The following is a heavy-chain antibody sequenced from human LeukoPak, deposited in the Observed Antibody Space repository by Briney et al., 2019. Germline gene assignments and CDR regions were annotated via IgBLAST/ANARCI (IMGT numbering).Heavy chain of an antibody. CDR1: GFTFSYYG. V-gene: IGHV3-33*01. CDR3: ARVHFSSSPYFDY. D-gene: IGHD6-6*01. Sequence: PGRSLRLSCAASGFTFSYYGMHWVRQAPGKGLEWVAVIWYDGSNKYYADSVKGRFTIPRDNSKNTLYLQMNSLRAEDTAVYYCARVHFSSSPYFDYWGQGTLVTVSS. J-gene: IGHJ4*02. CDR2: IWYDGSNK.